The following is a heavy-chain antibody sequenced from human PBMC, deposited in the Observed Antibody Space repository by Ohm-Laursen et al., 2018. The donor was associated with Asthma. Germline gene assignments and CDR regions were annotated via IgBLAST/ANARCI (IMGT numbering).Heavy chain of an antibody. CDR3: ARQCIAVAGPIPHDAFDI. V-gene: IGHV3-11*04. CDR2: ISSRGSTI. Sequence: SLRLSCTASGFTFRDYYMSWIRQAPGKALAWVSYISSRGSTIYYADSVKGRVTISRDNAKNSLYLHMNSLRAEDTAVYYCARQCIAVAGPIPHDAFDIWGQGTMVTVSS. J-gene: IGHJ3*02. D-gene: IGHD6-19*01. CDR1: GFTFRDYY.